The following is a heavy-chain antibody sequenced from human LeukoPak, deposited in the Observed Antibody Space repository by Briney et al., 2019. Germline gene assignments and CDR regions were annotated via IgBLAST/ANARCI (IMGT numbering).Heavy chain of an antibody. Sequence: GGSLRLSCAASGFTLSNYWMSWVRQAPGKGLEWVANIKHDGSETYYLDSVKGRFTISRDNVKNSLFLQMNSLRAEDTALYYCARGKLYSSAYWGQGTLVTVSS. J-gene: IGHJ4*02. D-gene: IGHD6-19*01. V-gene: IGHV3-7*01. CDR2: IKHDGSET. CDR3: ARGKLYSSAY. CDR1: GFTLSNYW.